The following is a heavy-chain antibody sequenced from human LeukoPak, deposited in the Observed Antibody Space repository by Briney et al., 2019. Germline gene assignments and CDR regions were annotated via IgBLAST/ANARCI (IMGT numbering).Heavy chain of an antibody. Sequence: PGGSLRLSCAASGFNFSRYSMNWVRQAPGKGLEWLSYISYSSSAIYYSDSVMGRFNISKDNAKNSLYLQMNSLRAEDTAVYYCSSSTRFPYYYMDVWGKGTTVTVSS. CDR3: SSSTRFPYYYMDV. V-gene: IGHV3-48*01. J-gene: IGHJ6*03. CDR1: GFNFSRYS. D-gene: IGHD2-2*01. CDR2: ISYSSSAI.